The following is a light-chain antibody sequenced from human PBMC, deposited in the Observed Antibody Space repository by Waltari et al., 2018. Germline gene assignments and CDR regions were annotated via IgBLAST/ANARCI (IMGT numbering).Light chain of an antibody. V-gene: IGLV3-27*01. J-gene: IGLJ2*01. CDR2: KDS. CDR3: YSVDDNKRV. Sequence: WLRHEPGQGPVRLIYKDSERPSGIPERVSGSSSGTTGTLTISGAQVKDEADYYCYSVDDNKRVFGGGTKLTVL.